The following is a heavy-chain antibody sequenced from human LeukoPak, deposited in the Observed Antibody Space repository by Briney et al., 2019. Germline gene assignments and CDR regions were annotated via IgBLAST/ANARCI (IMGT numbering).Heavy chain of an antibody. CDR3: ARGTSGSYTMIVVVSNAFDI. CDR1: GFTFDDYA. J-gene: IGHJ3*02. CDR2: ISWNSGSI. Sequence: PGRSLRLSCAASGFTFDDYAMHWVRQAPGRGLEWVSGISWNSGSIGYADSVKGRFTISRDNSKNTLYLQMNSLRADDTAVYYCARGTSGSYTMIVVVSNAFDIWGQGTMVTVSS. D-gene: IGHD3-22*01. V-gene: IGHV3-9*01.